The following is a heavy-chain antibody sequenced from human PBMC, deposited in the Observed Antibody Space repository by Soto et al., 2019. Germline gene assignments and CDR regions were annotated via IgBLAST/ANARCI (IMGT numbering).Heavy chain of an antibody. Sequence: SDTLSLSCPFSGVSIISGGYYWSWIRQHPGEGPEWIGYIYYSGSTYYNPSLKSRVTISVDTSKNQFSLKLSSVTAADTAVYYCARVIMITFEGVIVNPLYIDYWGQGTLVTVSS. CDR1: GVSIISGGYY. CDR3: ARVIMITFEGVIVNPLYIDY. V-gene: IGHV4-31*03. CDR2: IYYSGST. D-gene: IGHD3-16*02. J-gene: IGHJ4*02.